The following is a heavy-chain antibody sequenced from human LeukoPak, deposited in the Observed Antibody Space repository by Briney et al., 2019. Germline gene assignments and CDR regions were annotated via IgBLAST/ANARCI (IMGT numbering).Heavy chain of an antibody. V-gene: IGHV4-30-2*01. Sequence: PSQTLSLTCTVSGGSISSGGYYWSWIRQPPGKGLEWIGYIYHSGSTYYNPSLKSRVTISVDRSKNQFSLKLSSVTAADTAVYYCARGLAEWLAGYWGQGTLVTVSS. CDR2: IYHSGST. D-gene: IGHD3-3*01. CDR3: ARGLAEWLAGY. CDR1: GGSISSGGYY. J-gene: IGHJ4*02.